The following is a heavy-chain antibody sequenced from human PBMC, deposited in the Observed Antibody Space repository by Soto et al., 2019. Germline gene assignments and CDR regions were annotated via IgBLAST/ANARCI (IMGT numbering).Heavy chain of an antibody. J-gene: IGHJ6*02. D-gene: IGHD4-17*01. CDR2: IYHSGST. CDR1: GGSISSSNW. CDR3: ARVTVGYYYYYGMDV. V-gene: IGHV4-4*02. Sequence: SETLSLTCAVSGGSISSSNWCSWVRQPPGKGLEWIGEIYHSGSTNYNPSLKSRVTISVDKSKNQFSLKLSSVTAADTAVYYCARVTVGYYYYYGMDVWGQGTTVTVSS.